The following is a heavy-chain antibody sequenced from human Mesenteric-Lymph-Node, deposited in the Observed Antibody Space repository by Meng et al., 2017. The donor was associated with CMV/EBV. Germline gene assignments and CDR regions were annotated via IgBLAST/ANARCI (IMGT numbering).Heavy chain of an antibody. V-gene: IGHV4-34*01. D-gene: IGHD4-23*01. CDR3: ARHQRWLKSEGGFNY. Sequence: AQLQPWAAGLLKPSETLSPTCAVDGGSFSGYYWSWIRQPPGKGREWIGEINHSGSTNYNPSLKSRVTISVDTSKNQFSLKLSSVTAADTAVYYCARHQRWLKSEGGFNYWGQGTLVTVSS. CDR1: GGSFSGYY. CDR2: INHSGST. J-gene: IGHJ4*02.